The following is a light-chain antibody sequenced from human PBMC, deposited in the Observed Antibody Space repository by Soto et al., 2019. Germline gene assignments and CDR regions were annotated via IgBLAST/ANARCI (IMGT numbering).Light chain of an antibody. CDR1: QDITND. V-gene: IGKV1-33*01. J-gene: IGKJ3*01. CDR3: PQYDNLPLT. Sequence: DIQMTQSPSSLSASVGDRVTITCQASQDITNDLNCDQQKPAKAPKLLSYDASNLESGVPSRFSGSGSGTEFTFIISSVQRGEIATYYCPQYDNLPLTFGPGPKVDIK. CDR2: DAS.